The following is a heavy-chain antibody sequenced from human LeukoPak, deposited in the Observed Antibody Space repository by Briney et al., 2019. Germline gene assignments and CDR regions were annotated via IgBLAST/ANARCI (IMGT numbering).Heavy chain of an antibody. CDR1: GGTFSSYD. CDR3: ARVYGSGSYYVAVNWFDP. D-gene: IGHD3-10*01. Sequence: SVKVSCKASGGTFSSYDISWVRQAPAQGLDWMGGIIPIFGTANYAQKFQGRVTITTDESTSTAYMELSSLRSEDTAVYYCARVYGSGSYYVAVNWFDPWGQGTLVTVSS. J-gene: IGHJ5*02. CDR2: IIPIFGTA. V-gene: IGHV1-69*05.